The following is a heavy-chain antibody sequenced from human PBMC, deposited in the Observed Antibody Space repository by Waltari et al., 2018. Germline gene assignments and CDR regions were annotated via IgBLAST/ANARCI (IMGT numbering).Heavy chain of an antibody. D-gene: IGHD4-17*01. CDR1: GYTFTSYG. CDR2: IRAYNGNT. J-gene: IGHJ5*02. V-gene: IGHV1-18*01. Sequence: QVQLVQSGAEVKKPGASVKVSCKASGYTFTSYGISWVRQALGQGLEWMGWIRAYNGNTNDAQKLQGRVTMTTDTATRTAYMELRSLRSDDTAVYYCASNILYGDYVEWFDPWGQGTLVTVSS. CDR3: ASNILYGDYVEWFDP.